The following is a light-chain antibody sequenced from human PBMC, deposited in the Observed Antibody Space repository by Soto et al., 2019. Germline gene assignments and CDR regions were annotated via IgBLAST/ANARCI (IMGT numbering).Light chain of an antibody. CDR1: SSDVGGYNY. V-gene: IGLV2-14*01. J-gene: IGLJ1*01. CDR2: AVT. CDR3: SSYTSSSTL. Sequence: QSVLTQAAAVSGCPGQSITISCTGTSSDVGGYNYVSWYQQHPGKAPKLMIYAVTDRPSGVSSRFSGSKSGNTASLTISGLQAEDEADYYCSSYTSSSTLFGTGTKVTVL.